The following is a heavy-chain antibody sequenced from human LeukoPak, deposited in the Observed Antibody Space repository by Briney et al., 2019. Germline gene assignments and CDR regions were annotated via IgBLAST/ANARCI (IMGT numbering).Heavy chain of an antibody. CDR3: AKDRIAAGTPYYFDY. V-gene: IGHV3-21*01. J-gene: IGHJ4*02. CDR2: ISSSSSYI. Sequence: GGSLRLSCAASGFTFSSYSMNWVRQAPGKGLEWVSSISSSSSYIYYTDSVKGRFTISRDNSKNTLYLQMNSLRAEDTAVYYCAKDRIAAGTPYYFDYWGQGTLVTVSS. D-gene: IGHD6-13*01. CDR1: GFTFSSYS.